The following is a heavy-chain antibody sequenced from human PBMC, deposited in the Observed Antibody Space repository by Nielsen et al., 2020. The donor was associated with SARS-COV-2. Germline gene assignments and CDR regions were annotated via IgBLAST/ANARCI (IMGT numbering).Heavy chain of an antibody. Sequence: LKISCAASGFTFSSYGMHWVRQAPGKGLEWVAVISYDGSNKYYADSVKGRFTISRDNSKNTLYLQMNSLRAEDTAVYYCAKDYDYYYGMDVWGQGTTVTVSS. CDR3: AKDYDYYYGMDV. J-gene: IGHJ6*02. CDR2: ISYDGSNK. V-gene: IGHV3-30*18. CDR1: GFTFSSYG.